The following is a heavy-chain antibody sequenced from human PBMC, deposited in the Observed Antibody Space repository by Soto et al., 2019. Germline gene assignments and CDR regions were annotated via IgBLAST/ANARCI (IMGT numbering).Heavy chain of an antibody. CDR2: ISAYSGNT. CDR3: ARGESLDV. Sequence: QVQLVQSGAEVKKPGASVKVSCKASGYTFSSYGISWVRQAPGQGLEWMGWISAYSGNTNYAQKLQGRVTMTTDTSRSKSYMELRSLRADDASVYYCARGESLDVRGLRTTVTVCS. V-gene: IGHV1-18*01. J-gene: IGHJ6*02. CDR1: GYTFSSYG.